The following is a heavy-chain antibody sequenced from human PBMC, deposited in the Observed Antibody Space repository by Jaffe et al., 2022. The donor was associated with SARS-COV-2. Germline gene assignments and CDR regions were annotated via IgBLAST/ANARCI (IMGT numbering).Heavy chain of an antibody. CDR1: GFTFSSYW. V-gene: IGHV3-7*01. CDR3: ARDSPTYYYDSSGYYHLF. CDR2: IKQDGSEK. J-gene: IGHJ4*02. D-gene: IGHD3-22*01. Sequence: EVQLVESGGGLVQPGGSLRLSCAASGFTFSSYWMSWVRQAPGKGLEWVANIKQDGSEKYYVDSVKGRFTISRDNAKNSLYLQMNSLRAEDTAVYYCARDSPTYYYDSSGYYHLFWGQGTLVTVSS.